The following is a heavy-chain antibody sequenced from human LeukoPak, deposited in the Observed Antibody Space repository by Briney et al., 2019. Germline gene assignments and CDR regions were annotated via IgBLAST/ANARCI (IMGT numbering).Heavy chain of an antibody. Sequence: SETLSLTCTVSGGSISSSGYYWSWIRQPPGKGLEWIGTIYYSGSAYYNPSLKTQVTISVDTSKNQFSLKLSSVTAADTAVYYCARSGHIYYDILTGLDYWGQGTLVTVSS. CDR1: GGSISSSGYY. CDR2: IYYSGSA. D-gene: IGHD3-9*01. J-gene: IGHJ4*02. V-gene: IGHV4-39*01. CDR3: ARSGHIYYDILTGLDY.